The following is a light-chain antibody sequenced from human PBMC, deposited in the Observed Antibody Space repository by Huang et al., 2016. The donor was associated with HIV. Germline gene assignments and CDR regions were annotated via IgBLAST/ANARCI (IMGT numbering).Light chain of an antibody. V-gene: IGKV1-27*01. CDR3: QKYHSAPFT. J-gene: IGKJ3*01. CDR2: AAS. Sequence: DIQMTQSPSSLSASVGDRVTIPCRASQGIANDLAWYQQKPGKVPKLLIYAASTFQSGVPSRFSGSGSGTDFTLTISSLQPEDVATYYCQKYHSAPFTFGPGTKVDIK. CDR1: QGIAND.